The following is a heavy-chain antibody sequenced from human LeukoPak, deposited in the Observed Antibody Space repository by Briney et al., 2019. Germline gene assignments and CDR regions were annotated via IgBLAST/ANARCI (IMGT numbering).Heavy chain of an antibody. J-gene: IGHJ5*02. Sequence: SETLSLTCTVSGGSISSRYWSWIRQPPGKGLEWIGYIYYSGSTNYNPSLKSRVTISVDTSKNQFSLKLSSVTAADTAVYYCARGTVVPALSSWFDPWGQGTLVTVSS. CDR1: GGSISSRY. V-gene: IGHV4-59*11. D-gene: IGHD2-2*01. CDR2: IYYSGST. CDR3: ARGTVVPALSSWFDP.